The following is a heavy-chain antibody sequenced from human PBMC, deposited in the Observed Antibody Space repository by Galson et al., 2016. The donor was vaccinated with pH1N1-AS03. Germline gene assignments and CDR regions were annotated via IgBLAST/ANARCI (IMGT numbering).Heavy chain of an antibody. D-gene: IGHD3-16*01. CDR3: ASRSKSGTLGAFDI. CDR1: GGTLSSYN. CDR2: IIVIIGFA. V-gene: IGHV1-69*16. Sequence: SVKVSCKASGGTLSSYNIGWVRQAPGQRLEWMGGIIVIIGFATYSQKFQGRLTISRDEATITAYMDLRNLTSDDTAVYFCASRSKSGTLGAFDIWGPGTLVIVSS. J-gene: IGHJ3*02.